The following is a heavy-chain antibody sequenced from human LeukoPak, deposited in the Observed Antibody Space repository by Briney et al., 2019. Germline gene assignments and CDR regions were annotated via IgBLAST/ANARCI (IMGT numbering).Heavy chain of an antibody. CDR1: GFTFTSHD. Sequence: GGSLRLYCAASGFTFTSHDMYWVRQTGKRLEWVAASDSTGDTYYLDSVKGRFTISRETVKNSLSLQMNSLRVGDTGVYYCARGMTGDDYVVFDYWRQGALVTVSS. CDR3: ARGMTGDDYVVFDY. V-gene: IGHV3-13*01. D-gene: IGHD3-10*02. CDR2: SDSTGDT. J-gene: IGHJ4*02.